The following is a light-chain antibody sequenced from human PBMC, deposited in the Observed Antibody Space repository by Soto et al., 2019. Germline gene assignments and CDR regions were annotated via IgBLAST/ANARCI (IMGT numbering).Light chain of an antibody. V-gene: IGLV4-69*01. J-gene: IGLJ2*01. CDR2: LNSDGSH. CDR1: SGHSSYA. CDR3: QTGGTDIVV. Sequence: QLVLTQSPSASASLGASVKLTCTLSSGHSSYAIAWHQQQPEKGPRYLMKLNSDGSHSKGDGIPDRFSGSSSGAERYLTISSLQSEDEADYYCQTGGTDIVVFGGGTKVTVL.